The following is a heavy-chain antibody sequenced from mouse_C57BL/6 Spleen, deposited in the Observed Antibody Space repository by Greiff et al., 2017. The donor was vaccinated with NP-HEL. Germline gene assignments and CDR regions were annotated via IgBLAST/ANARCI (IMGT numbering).Heavy chain of an antibody. J-gene: IGHJ2*01. CDR3: ARWTGTNFDY. V-gene: IGHV1-26*01. Sequence: VQLQQSGPELVKPGASVKISCKASGYTFTDYYMNWVKQSHGKSLEWIGDINPNNGGTSYNQKFKGKATLTVDKSSSTAYMELRSLTSEDSAVYYCARWTGTNFDYWGQGTTLTVSS. D-gene: IGHD4-1*01. CDR2: INPNNGGT. CDR1: GYTFTDYY.